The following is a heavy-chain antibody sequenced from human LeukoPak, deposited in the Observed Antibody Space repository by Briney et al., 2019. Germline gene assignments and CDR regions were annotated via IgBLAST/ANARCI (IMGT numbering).Heavy chain of an antibody. V-gene: IGHV3-23*01. D-gene: IGHD6-19*01. CDR1: GFTFSSYG. CDR2: ISGSGGST. J-gene: IGHJ6*03. CDR3: AKVSSIAVAGYYYMDV. Sequence: LTGGSLRLSCAAFGFTFSSYGMSWVRQAPGKGLEWVSAISGSGGSTYYADSVKGRFTISRDNSKNTLYLQMNSLRVEDTAVYYCAKVSSIAVAGYYYMDVWGKGTTVTISS.